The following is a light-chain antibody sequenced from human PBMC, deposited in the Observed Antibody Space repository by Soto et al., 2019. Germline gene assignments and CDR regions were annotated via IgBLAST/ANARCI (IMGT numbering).Light chain of an antibody. V-gene: IGKV3-20*01. CDR3: QQFGASLTWT. CDR1: QSVSRSD. CDR2: GAS. Sequence: EIVLTQSPGTLSLSPGERATLSCRASQSVSRSDLAWYQQKPGQAPRLLIYGASSRATGIPDRFSGSGSGTDFTLTISRLEPEDFAVYYCQQFGASLTWTFGQGTKVDI. J-gene: IGKJ1*01.